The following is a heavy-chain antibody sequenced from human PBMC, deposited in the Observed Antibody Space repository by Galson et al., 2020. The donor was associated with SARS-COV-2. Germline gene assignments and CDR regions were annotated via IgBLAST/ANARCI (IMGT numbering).Heavy chain of an antibody. Sequence: SQTLSLTCTVSGYSISSGYYWGWIRQPPGKGLEWIGSIYHSGSTYYNPSLKSRVTISVDTAKNQLSMKLSSVTAADTAVYYCARTRRYWSGGGCYPGLFDPGGQGTLVSVSS. CDR3: ARTRRYWSGGGCYPGLFDP. J-gene: IGHJ5*02. V-gene: IGHV4-38-2*02. CDR1: GYSISSGYY. D-gene: IGHD2-15*01. CDR2: IYHSGST.